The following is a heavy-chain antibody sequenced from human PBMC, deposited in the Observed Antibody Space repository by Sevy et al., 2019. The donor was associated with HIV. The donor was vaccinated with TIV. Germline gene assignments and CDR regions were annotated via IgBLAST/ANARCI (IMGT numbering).Heavy chain of an antibody. CDR2: INPNSGGT. CDR3: ARVTYYYDSSGYYYYGMDV. Sequence: ASVKVSCKASGYTFTGYYMHWVRQAPGQGLEWMGRINPNSGGTNYAQKFQGRVTMTRDTSISTAYTELSRLRSDDTAVYYCARVTYYYDSSGYYYYGMDVWGQGTTVTVSS. V-gene: IGHV1-2*06. CDR1: GYTFTGYY. J-gene: IGHJ6*02. D-gene: IGHD3-22*01.